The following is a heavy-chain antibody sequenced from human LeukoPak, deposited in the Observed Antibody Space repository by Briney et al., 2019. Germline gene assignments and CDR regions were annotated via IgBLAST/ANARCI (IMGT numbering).Heavy chain of an antibody. V-gene: IGHV4-59*01. Sequence: PSETLSLXCTVSGGSTSSYYWSWIRQPPGKGLESIGYIYYSGSTNYNPSLKSRVTISVDTSKNQFSLKLSSVTAADTAVYYCASGTYYYYMDVWGKGTTVTVSS. CDR2: IYYSGST. J-gene: IGHJ6*03. CDR1: GGSTSSYY. CDR3: ASGTYYYYMDV. D-gene: IGHD1-1*01.